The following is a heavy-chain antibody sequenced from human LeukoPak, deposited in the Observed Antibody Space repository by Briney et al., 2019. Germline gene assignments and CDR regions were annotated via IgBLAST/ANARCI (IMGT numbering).Heavy chain of an antibody. CDR2: IYSGGST. CDR3: AKDLADYVWGSCLDY. D-gene: IGHD3-16*01. J-gene: IGHJ4*02. V-gene: IGHV3-53*01. CDR1: GFTVSSNY. Sequence: GGSLRLSCAASGFTVSSNYMSWVRQAPGKGLEWVSVIYSGGSTYYADSVKGRFTISRDNSKNTLYLQMNSLRAEDTAVYYCAKDLADYVWGSCLDYWGQGTLVTVSS.